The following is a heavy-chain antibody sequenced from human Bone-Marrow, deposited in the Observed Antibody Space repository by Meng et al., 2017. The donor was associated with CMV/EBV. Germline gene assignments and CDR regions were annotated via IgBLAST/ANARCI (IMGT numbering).Heavy chain of an antibody. V-gene: IGHV1-2*02. CDR3: ARGSGSRGDV. D-gene: IGHD7-27*01. Sequence: ASVKVSCKASGYTFTGYYMHWVRQAPGQGLEWMGWINPNSGGTNYAQKFQGRVTMTRNTSISTAYMELSSLRSEDTAVYYCARGSGSRGDVWGQGTTVTVSS. CDR2: INPNSGGT. J-gene: IGHJ6*02. CDR1: GYTFTGYY.